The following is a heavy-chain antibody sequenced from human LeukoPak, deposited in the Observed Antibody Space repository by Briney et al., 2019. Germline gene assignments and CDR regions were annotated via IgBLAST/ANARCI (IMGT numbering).Heavy chain of an antibody. V-gene: IGHV4-4*07. J-gene: IGHJ5*02. CDR3: ARAIGGYGDYGPYWFDP. CDR2: IYTSGST. D-gene: IGHD4/OR15-4a*01. CDR1: GGSMSNYY. Sequence: SETLSLTCSVSGGSMSNYYWTWVRQPAGKGLEWIGRIYTSGSTNYNSSLKSRVTMSIDTPKTQFSLKLSSVTAADTAVYYCARAIGGYGDYGPYWFDPWGQGTLVTVSS.